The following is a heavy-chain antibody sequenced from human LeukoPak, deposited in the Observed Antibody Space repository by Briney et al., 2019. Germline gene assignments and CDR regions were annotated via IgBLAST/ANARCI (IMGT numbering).Heavy chain of an antibody. CDR3: ARDLRGGYAPAKDY. CDR2: ISSSSSYI. Sequence: GGSLRLSCAASGFTFSSYSLHWVRQAPGKGLEGVSSISSSSSYIYYAESVKGRFNISRDNAKNSLYLQMNSLIAEDTAVYYCARDLRGGYAPAKDYWGQGTLVTVSS. CDR1: GFTFSSYS. V-gene: IGHV3-21*01. J-gene: IGHJ4*02. D-gene: IGHD5-12*01.